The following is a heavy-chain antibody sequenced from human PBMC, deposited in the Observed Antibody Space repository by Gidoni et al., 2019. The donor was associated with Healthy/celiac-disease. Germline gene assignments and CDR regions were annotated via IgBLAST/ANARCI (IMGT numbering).Heavy chain of an antibody. CDR2: ISGSGGST. J-gene: IGHJ3*02. Sequence: EVQLLESGGGLVQPGGSLRLSCAASGFTFSSYAMSWVRQAPGKGLEWVSAISGSGGSTYYADSVKGRFTISRDNSKNTLYLQMNSLRAEDTAVYYCAKFNGYYYDRNAMGAFDIWGQGTMVTVSS. V-gene: IGHV3-23*01. D-gene: IGHD3-22*01. CDR1: GFTFSSYA. CDR3: AKFNGYYYDRNAMGAFDI.